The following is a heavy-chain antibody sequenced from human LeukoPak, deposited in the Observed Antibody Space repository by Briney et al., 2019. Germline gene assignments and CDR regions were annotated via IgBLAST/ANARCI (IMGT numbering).Heavy chain of an antibody. CDR1: GFTFSSYA. V-gene: IGHV3-23*01. Sequence: AGGSLRLSGAASGFTFSSYAMSWVRQAPGKGLEWVSAISGSGGSTYYADSVKGRFTISRDNSKNTLYLQMNTLRAEDTAVYYCAKYITMIVVVITGAFDYWGQGTLVTVSS. CDR3: AKYITMIVVVITGAFDY. CDR2: ISGSGGST. J-gene: IGHJ4*02. D-gene: IGHD3-22*01.